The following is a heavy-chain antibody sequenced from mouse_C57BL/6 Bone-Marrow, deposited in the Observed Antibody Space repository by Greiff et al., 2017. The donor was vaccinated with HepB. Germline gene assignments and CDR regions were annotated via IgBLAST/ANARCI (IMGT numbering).Heavy chain of an antibody. Sequence: QVQLQQPGAELVKPGASVKMSCKASGYTFTSYWITWVKQRPGQGLEWIGDIYPGSGSTNYNEKFKSKATLTVETSSSTAYMQLSSLTSEDSAVYYCARDDGYFLYYFDYWGQGTTLTVSS. CDR1: GYTFTSYW. D-gene: IGHD2-3*01. J-gene: IGHJ2*01. CDR2: IYPGSGST. CDR3: ARDDGYFLYYFDY. V-gene: IGHV1-55*01.